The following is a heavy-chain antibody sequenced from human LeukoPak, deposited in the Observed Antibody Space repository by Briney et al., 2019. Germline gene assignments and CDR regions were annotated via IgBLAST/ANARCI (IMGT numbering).Heavy chain of an antibody. J-gene: IGHJ6*02. CDR3: ATSWGPDTSAFRWGRDGMDV. CDR1: GLTFNNYA. V-gene: IGHV3-23*01. Sequence: GGSLRLSCAVSGLTFNNYAMSWVRQAPGKGLKWVSAISKSGDHTYYAASAKGRFTIYRDNSKNTQYLQMNSLRAEDTAVYYCATSWGPDTSAFRWGRDGMDVWGQGTTVIVS. D-gene: IGHD3-16*01. CDR2: ISKSGDHT.